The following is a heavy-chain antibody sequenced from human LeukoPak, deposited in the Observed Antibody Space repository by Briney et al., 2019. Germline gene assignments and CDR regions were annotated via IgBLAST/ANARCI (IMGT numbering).Heavy chain of an antibody. CDR3: ARDMIAFGGVFYGMDV. CDR2: IIPILGIA. D-gene: IGHD3-16*01. V-gene: IGHV1-69*04. CDR1: GGTFSSYA. Sequence: SVKVSCKASGGTFSSYAISWVRQAPGQGLEWMGRIIPILGIANYAQKFQSRVTITADKSTSTAYMELSSLRSEDTAVYYCARDMIAFGGVFYGMDVWGQGTTVTVSS. J-gene: IGHJ6*02.